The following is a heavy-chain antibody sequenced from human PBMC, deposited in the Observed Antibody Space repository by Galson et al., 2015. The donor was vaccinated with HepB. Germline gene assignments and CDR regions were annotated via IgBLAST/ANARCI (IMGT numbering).Heavy chain of an antibody. D-gene: IGHD3-3*01. CDR1: GYTFLNYA. CDR2: INADNGNT. J-gene: IGHJ5*02. Sequence: SVKVSCKASGYTFLNYAMHWVRQAPGQRLEWMGWINADNGNTRHSQKFQGRVTITRDTSASTAYMELSSLRSEDTAVYYCARDQSYDFWSGHSAGLNWFDPWGQGTLVTVSS. CDR3: ARDQSYDFWSGHSAGLNWFDP. V-gene: IGHV1-3*01.